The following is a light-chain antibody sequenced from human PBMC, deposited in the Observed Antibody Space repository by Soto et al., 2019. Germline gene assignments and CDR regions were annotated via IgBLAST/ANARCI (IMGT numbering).Light chain of an antibody. J-gene: IGKJ1*01. V-gene: IGKV2-28*01. Sequence: DIVMTQSPLSLPVNPGEPASISCRSSQSLLHSNGYIYLDWYLQQPGQSPQLLIYLGSNRASGVPDRFSGSGSGTDCTLKISRVEAEDVGVYYCMQALQTPRTFGQGTKVEIK. CDR1: QSLLHSNGYIY. CDR3: MQALQTPRT. CDR2: LGS.